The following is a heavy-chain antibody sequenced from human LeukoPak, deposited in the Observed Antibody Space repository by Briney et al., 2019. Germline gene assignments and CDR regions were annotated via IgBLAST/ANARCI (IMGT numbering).Heavy chain of an antibody. CDR1: GFTFSGYW. CDR2: INSDGYST. CDR3: VRLVAVPDAYFDY. Sequence: GGTLRLSCAVSGFTFSGYWMHWVRQAPGKGQVGVSRINSDGYSTTYADSVKGRFTISRDNAKNTLFLQMNSLRAEDTAVYYCVRLVAVPDAYFDYWGQGTLVTVSS. J-gene: IGHJ4*02. D-gene: IGHD2-2*01. V-gene: IGHV3-74*01.